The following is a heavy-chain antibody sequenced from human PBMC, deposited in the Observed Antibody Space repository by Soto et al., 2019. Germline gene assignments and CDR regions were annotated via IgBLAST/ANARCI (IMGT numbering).Heavy chain of an antibody. Sequence: QVQLVESGGGVAQPGRSLRLSCAVSGFTFSDYGMHWVRQAPGKGLEWVAVVSYDGSYKYYADSVKGRFTVSRDLSGNTLFLQMNSLGLEDTAVYFWAKEMYPRTVLDSSSPWGDYWGQGTLVAVSS. J-gene: IGHJ4*02. V-gene: IGHV3-30*18. CDR3: AKEMYPRTVLDSSSPWGDY. D-gene: IGHD6-6*01. CDR1: GFTFSDYG. CDR2: VSYDGSYK.